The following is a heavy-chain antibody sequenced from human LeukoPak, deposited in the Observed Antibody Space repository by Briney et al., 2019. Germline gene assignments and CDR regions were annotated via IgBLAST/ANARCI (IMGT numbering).Heavy chain of an antibody. CDR1: GGSISSSSYY. J-gene: IGHJ5*02. V-gene: IGHV4-39*01. CDR3: ARRHSSMIVVVT. D-gene: IGHD3-22*01. CDR2: IYYSGST. Sequence: ASETLSLTCTVSGGSISSSSYYWGWIRQPPGKGLEWIGSIYYSGSTYYNPSLESRVTISVDTSKNQFSLKLSSVTAADTAVYYCARRHSSMIVVVTWGQGTLVTASS.